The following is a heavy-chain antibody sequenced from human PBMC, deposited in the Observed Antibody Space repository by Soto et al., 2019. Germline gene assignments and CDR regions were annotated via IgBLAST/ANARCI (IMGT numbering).Heavy chain of an antibody. CDR3: ARVVVPAAIFGSYYYYYGMDV. D-gene: IGHD2-2*02. CDR1: GFTFSSYS. CDR2: ISSSSSYI. Sequence: GGSLRLSCAASGFTFSSYSMNWVRQAPGKGLEWVSSISSSSSYIYYADSVKGRFTISRDNAKNSLYLQMNSLRAEDTAVYYCARVVVPAAIFGSYYYYYGMDVWGQGTTVTVS. V-gene: IGHV3-21*01. J-gene: IGHJ6*02.